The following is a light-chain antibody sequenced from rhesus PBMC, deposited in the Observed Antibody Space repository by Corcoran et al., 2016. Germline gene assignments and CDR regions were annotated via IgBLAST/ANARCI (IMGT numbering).Light chain of an antibody. CDR2: SAY. CDR1: DTIGSY. J-gene: IGKJ4*01. Sequence: IVMTQSPATLSLSPGEVATLSCRASDTIGSYLAWYQKKPGQAPKLLVHSAYFRASGIPDRFRGSGSVTHFTLTISSLQPEDVGIYYCQQYNDLPLTFGGGTKVELK. V-gene: IGKV3-40*03. CDR3: QQYNDLPLT.